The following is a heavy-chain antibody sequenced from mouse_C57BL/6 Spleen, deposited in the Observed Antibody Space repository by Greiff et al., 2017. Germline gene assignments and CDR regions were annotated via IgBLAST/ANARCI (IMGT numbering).Heavy chain of an antibody. CDR3: ALGSDDDDGGFAY. J-gene: IGHJ3*01. CDR1: GYTFTSYW. Sequence: QVPLQQPGAELVKPGASVKVSCKASGYTFTSYWMHWVKQRPGQGLEWIGRIHPSDSDTNYNQKFKGKATLTVDKSSSTAYMQLSSLTSEDSAVYYWALGSDDDDGGFAYWGPGTLVTVSA. CDR2: IHPSDSDT. V-gene: IGHV1-74*01. D-gene: IGHD2-4*01.